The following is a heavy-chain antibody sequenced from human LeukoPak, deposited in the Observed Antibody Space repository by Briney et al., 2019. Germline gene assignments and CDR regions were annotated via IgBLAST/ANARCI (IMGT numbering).Heavy chain of an antibody. J-gene: IGHJ4*02. V-gene: IGHV3-21*01. Sequence: GGSLRLSCAASGFTFSSYSMNWVRQAPGKGLEWVSSISSGSTYIYYADSVKGRFTISRDNAKNSLYLQMNSLRPEDTAVYYCARIGGSGSLDYWGQGTLVTVSS. D-gene: IGHD3-10*01. CDR1: GFTFSSYS. CDR2: ISSGSTYI. CDR3: ARIGGSGSLDY.